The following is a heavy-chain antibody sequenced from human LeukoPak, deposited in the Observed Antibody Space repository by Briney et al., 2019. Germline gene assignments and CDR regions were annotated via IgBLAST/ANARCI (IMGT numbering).Heavy chain of an antibody. CDR2: IYTTGKT. V-gene: IGHV4-4*07. J-gene: IGHJ4*02. Sequence: SETLSLTCTVSSGSINSYYWGWVRQPAGRGLEWIGRIYTTGKTDYNPSLKSRLTMSVDTSKRQFSLNLRSVTAADTAVYYCARHGYTASHYFLDFWSQGTLVTVSS. D-gene: IGHD3-16*01. CDR3: ARHGYTASHYFLDF. CDR1: SGSINSYY.